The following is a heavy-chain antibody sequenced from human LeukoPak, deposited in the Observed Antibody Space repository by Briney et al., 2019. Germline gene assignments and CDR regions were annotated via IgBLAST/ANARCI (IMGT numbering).Heavy chain of an antibody. V-gene: IGHV1-69*13. Sequence: SVKVSCTVSGYTLSEISMQWVRQAPGQGLEWMGGIIPIFETPTYAQKFNGRVTITADESTSTAYMELSSLRSEDTAVYYCANSPFRDSYDRSGYFSHRSYYFDYWGQGTLVTVSS. J-gene: IGHJ4*02. CDR1: GYTLSEIS. CDR3: ANSPFRDSYDRSGYFSHRSYYFDY. D-gene: IGHD3-22*01. CDR2: IIPIFETP.